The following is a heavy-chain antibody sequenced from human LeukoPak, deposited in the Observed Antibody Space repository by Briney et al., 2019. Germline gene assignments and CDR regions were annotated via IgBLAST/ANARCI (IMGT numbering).Heavy chain of an antibody. D-gene: IGHD3-22*01. V-gene: IGHV3-48*04. J-gene: IGHJ4*02. CDR3: ARGPPYYYDNSSYFDY. CDR1: GFTFSSYG. Sequence: GGSLRLSCAASGFTFSSYGMNWVRQAPGKGLEWLSYISGSSSSMVYADSVKGRFAISRDNARNSLYLQMNSLRAEDTAVYYCARGPPYYYDNSSYFDYWGQGTLVTVSS. CDR2: ISGSSSSM.